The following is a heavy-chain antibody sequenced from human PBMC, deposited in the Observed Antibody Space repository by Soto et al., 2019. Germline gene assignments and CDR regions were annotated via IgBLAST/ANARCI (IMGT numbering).Heavy chain of an antibody. V-gene: IGHV1-69*01. Sequence: QVQLVQSGAEVKKPGSSVKVSCKASGGTFSSYAISWVRQAPGQGLEWMGGIIPIFGTANYAQKFQGRVTITADESTSTAYMELSSLRSEYTAVYYCARSRDIVVVPAALSNYYYYGMDVWGQGTTVTVSS. CDR1: GGTFSSYA. CDR3: ARSRDIVVVPAALSNYYYYGMDV. D-gene: IGHD2-2*01. J-gene: IGHJ6*02. CDR2: IIPIFGTA.